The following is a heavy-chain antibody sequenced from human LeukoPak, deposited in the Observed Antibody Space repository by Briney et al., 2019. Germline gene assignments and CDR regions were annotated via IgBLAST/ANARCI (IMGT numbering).Heavy chain of an antibody. CDR2: ISGSGGRI. J-gene: IGHJ4*02. CDR3: AKGDNDFWSGYLPKFDY. D-gene: IGHD3-3*01. CDR1: GFTFSSYA. Sequence: HPGGSLRLSCAASGFTFSSYAMSWVRQAPGKGLEWVSVISGSGGRIYYADSVKGRFTISRDNSKSTLYLQMNSLRAEDTAVYYCAKGDNDFWSGYLPKFDYWGQGTLVAVSS. V-gene: IGHV3-23*01.